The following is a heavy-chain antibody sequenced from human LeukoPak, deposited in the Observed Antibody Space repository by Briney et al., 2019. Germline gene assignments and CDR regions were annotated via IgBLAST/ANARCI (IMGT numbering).Heavy chain of an antibody. V-gene: IGHV1-2*02. Sequence: VASVKVSCKASGYTFTGYYMHWVRQAPGQGLEWMGWINPNSGGTNYAQKFQGRVTMTRDTSISTAYMELSRLRSDDTAVYYCARSRGSGWSRVWFDYWGQGTLVTVSS. CDR2: INPNSGGT. D-gene: IGHD6-19*01. J-gene: IGHJ4*02. CDR1: GYTFTGYY. CDR3: ARSRGSGWSRVWFDY.